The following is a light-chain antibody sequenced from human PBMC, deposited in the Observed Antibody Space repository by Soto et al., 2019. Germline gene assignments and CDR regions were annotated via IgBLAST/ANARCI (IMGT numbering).Light chain of an antibody. Sequence: EIVLTQSPGTLSSSPGERATLSCRASQSVSSSYLAWYQQKPGQAPRLLIYGASSRATGIPDRFSGSGSGTDFTLTISRLEREDFAVYYCHQYGSTPYTFGQGTKLEIK. CDR1: QSVSSSY. CDR2: GAS. J-gene: IGKJ2*01. V-gene: IGKV3-20*01. CDR3: HQYGSTPYT.